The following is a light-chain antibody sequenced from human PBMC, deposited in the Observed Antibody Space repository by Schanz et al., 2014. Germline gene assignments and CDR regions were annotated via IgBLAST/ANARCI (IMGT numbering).Light chain of an antibody. CDR1: QDIKKF. J-gene: IGKJ4*01. CDR2: ETS. Sequence: DIQMTQSPSSLSASVGDRVTITCQASQDIKKFLNWYQQKPGKAPKLLIYETSNLQTGVPSRFSGSGSGTDFTFTISGLQPEDIATYYCQQYENLPRTFGGGTKVEIK. CDR3: QQYENLPRT. V-gene: IGKV1-33*01.